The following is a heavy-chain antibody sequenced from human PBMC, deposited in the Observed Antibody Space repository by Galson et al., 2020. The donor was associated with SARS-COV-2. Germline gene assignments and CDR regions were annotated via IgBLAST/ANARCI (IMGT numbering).Heavy chain of an antibody. CDR1: GFTFSTYW. D-gene: IGHD3-16*01. V-gene: IGHV3-7*04. J-gene: IGHJ4*02. CDR2: IKPDGSEK. CDR3: ARGFGRYY. Sequence: QLGESLKISCAASGFTFSTYWMNWVRQAPGKGLEWVASIKPDGSEKYYVASVKGRFTISRDNAKNSLYLQMNSLGAEETAVYFCARGFGRYYWGQGTLATVSS.